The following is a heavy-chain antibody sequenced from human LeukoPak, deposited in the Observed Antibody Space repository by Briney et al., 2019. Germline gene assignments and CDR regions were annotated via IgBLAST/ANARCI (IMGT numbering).Heavy chain of an antibody. V-gene: IGHV4-39*07. J-gene: IGHJ5*02. D-gene: IGHD3-3*01. CDR1: GGSISSSSYY. CDR3: ARGPHEFGVVRNIPTIPNWFDP. Sequence: SETLSLTCTVSGGSISSSSYYWSWIRQPPGKGLEWIGEINHSGSTNYNPSLKSRVTISVDTSKNQFSLKLSSVTAADTAVYYCARGPHEFGVVRNIPTIPNWFDPWGQGTLVTVSS. CDR2: INHSGST.